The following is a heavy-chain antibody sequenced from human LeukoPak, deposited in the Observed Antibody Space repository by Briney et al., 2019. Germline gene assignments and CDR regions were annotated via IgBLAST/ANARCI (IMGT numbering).Heavy chain of an antibody. J-gene: IGHJ4*02. V-gene: IGHV3-23*01. D-gene: IGHD3-22*01. CDR3: AKGYDSSGYLV. Sequence: GGSLRLSCAASGFTFSSYAMSWVRQAPGKGLEWVSAISGSGGSTYHADSVKGRFTISRDNSKNTLYLQMNSLRAEGTAVYYCAKGYDSSGYLVWGQGTLVTVSS. CDR1: GFTFSSYA. CDR2: ISGSGGST.